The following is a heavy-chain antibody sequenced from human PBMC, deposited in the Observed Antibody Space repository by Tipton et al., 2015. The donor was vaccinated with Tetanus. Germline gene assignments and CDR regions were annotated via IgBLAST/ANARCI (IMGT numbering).Heavy chain of an antibody. V-gene: IGHV4-59*01. CDR1: GGSISSYY. CDR3: AAEPVVVTAAAFDY. J-gene: IGHJ4*02. D-gene: IGHD2-21*02. Sequence: TLSLTCTVSGGSISSYYWSWIRQPPGQGLEWIGYIYYSGSTNYNPSLKSRVTISVDTSKNHFSLKLSSVTAADTAVYYCAAEPVVVTAAAFDYWGQGTLVTVSS. CDR2: IYYSGST.